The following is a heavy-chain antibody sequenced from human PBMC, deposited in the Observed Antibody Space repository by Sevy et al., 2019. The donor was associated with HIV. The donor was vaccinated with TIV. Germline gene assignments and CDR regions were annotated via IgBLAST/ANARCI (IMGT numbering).Heavy chain of an antibody. J-gene: IGHJ4*02. CDR2: IIPIFGTA. Sequence: ASVKVSCKASGGTFSSYAISWVRQAPGQGLEWMGGIIPIFGTANYAQKFQGRVMITADESTSTAYMELSSLRSEDTAVYYCARAGKLTPNYDFWSGRRNYFDYWGQGTLVTVSS. V-gene: IGHV1-69*13. CDR3: ARAGKLTPNYDFWSGRRNYFDY. D-gene: IGHD3-3*01. CDR1: GGTFSSYA.